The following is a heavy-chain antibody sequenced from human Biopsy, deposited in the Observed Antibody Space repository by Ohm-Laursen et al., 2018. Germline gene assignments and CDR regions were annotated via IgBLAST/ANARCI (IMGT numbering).Heavy chain of an antibody. CDR2: ISYRGTT. J-gene: IGHJ5*02. V-gene: IGHV4-39*01. Sequence: GTLSLTCTVSGGSIRSNGFYWGWIRQPPGKGLEWIGSISYRGTTSYNPSLKSQVAISVDTSKNQLSLSLNSLTAADTAVFYCARLRGGVVINYSWFDPWGQGILVTVSS. CDR3: ARLRGGVVINYSWFDP. D-gene: IGHD3-3*01. CDR1: GGSIRSNGFY.